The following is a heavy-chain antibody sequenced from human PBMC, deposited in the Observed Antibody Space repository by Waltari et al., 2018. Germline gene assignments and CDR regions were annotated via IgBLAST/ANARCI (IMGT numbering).Heavy chain of an antibody. CDR1: GFTFSSYW. J-gene: IGHJ4*02. CDR3: ARDRGFGAYCSSTSCS. V-gene: IGHV3-7*01. Sequence: EVQLVESGGGLVQPGGSLRLSCAASGFTFSSYWMSWVRQAPGKGLEWVANIKQDGSEKYYVDSVKGRFTSSRDNAKNSLYLQMNSLRAEDTAVYYCARDRGFGAYCSSTSCSWGQGTLVTVSS. CDR2: IKQDGSEK. D-gene: IGHD2-2*01.